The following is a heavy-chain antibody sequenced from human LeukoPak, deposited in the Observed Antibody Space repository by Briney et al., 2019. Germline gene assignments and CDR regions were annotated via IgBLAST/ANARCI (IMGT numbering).Heavy chain of an antibody. D-gene: IGHD2-21*02. CDR3: ARSKPVYCGGDCSFEY. V-gene: IGHV3-53*04. J-gene: IGHJ4*02. CDR2: IHSGGDT. CDR1: GFTVSSSY. Sequence: GGSLRISCAASGFTVSSSYMSWVRQAPGKGLEWVSVIHSGGDTKYTDSVKGRFTISRHNSENTVYLQMNSLRAEDTAVYYCARSKPVYCGGDCSFEYWGQGTQVTVSS.